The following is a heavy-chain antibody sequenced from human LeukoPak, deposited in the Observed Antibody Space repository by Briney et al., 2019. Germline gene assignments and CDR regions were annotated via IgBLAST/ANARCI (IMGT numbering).Heavy chain of an antibody. CDR2: IYYSGST. V-gene: IGHV4-59*01. D-gene: IGHD6-13*01. CDR1: GGSISSYY. J-gene: IGHJ5*02. CDR3: ARASSWYVSNHWFDP. Sequence: SETLSLTCTVSGGSISSYYWSWIRQPPGKGLEWIGYIYYSGSTNYNPSLKSRVTISIDTSKNQFSLKLTSVTAADTAVYYCARASSWYVSNHWFDPWGQGTLVTASS.